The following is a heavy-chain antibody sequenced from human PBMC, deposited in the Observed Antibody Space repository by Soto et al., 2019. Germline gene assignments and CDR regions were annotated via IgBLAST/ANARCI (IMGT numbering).Heavy chain of an antibody. CDR1: GGTFSRYA. CDR3: ARAIVGPTTTGWLDP. D-gene: IGHD1-26*01. CDR2: IIPIFGTA. Sequence: QVQLVQSGAEVKKPGSSVKVSCKASGGTFSRYAISWVRQAPGQGLEWMGGIIPIFGTADYAQKFQGRVTITADESTSTDYMELSSLRFEHTAGYYCARAIVGPTTTGWLDPWGQGTLVTVSS. J-gene: IGHJ5*02. V-gene: IGHV1-69*01.